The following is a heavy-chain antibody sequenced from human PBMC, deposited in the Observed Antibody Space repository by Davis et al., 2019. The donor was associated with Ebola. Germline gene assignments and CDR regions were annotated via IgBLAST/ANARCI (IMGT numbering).Heavy chain of an antibody. D-gene: IGHD4-23*01. J-gene: IGHJ4*02. CDR1: GFSVNYYA. CDR3: GRGSDRWELFSF. CDR2: TKSDRGDDR. V-gene: IGHV3-21*01. Sequence: GESLKISCVASGFSVNYYAMHWVRQAPGKGLEWVASTKSDRGDDRYYADAVKGRFTIATNTAENALYLQMNSLRVEDTAVYYCGRGSDRWELFSFWGQGTLLTVSS.